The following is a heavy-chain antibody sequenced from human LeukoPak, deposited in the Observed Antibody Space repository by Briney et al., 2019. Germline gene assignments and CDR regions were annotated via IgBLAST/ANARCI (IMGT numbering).Heavy chain of an antibody. CDR1: GGSISSSSYY. CDR3: ARDSGDTDNWFDP. J-gene: IGHJ5*02. D-gene: IGHD2-21*02. Sequence: SETLSLTCTVSGGSISSSSYYWGWIRQPPGKGLEWIGSIYYSGSTYYNPSLKSRVTISVDTSKNQFSLKLSSVTAADTAVYYCARDSGDTDNWFDPWGQGTLVTVSS. V-gene: IGHV4-39*07. CDR2: IYYSGST.